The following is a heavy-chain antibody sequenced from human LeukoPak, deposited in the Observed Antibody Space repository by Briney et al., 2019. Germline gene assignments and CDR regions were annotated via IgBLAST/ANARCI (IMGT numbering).Heavy chain of an antibody. D-gene: IGHD2-15*01. Sequence: GGSLRLSCAASGFTFNTYAMSWVRQAPGKGLEWVSAISGSDAGTYYADSVKGRFTIFRDNSKNTLYLQMNILRAEDTAMYYCAKAASGRCTGAICYALDYWGQGTLVTVSS. CDR1: GFTFNTYA. CDR3: AKAASGRCTGAICYALDY. J-gene: IGHJ4*02. CDR2: ISGSDAGT. V-gene: IGHV3-23*01.